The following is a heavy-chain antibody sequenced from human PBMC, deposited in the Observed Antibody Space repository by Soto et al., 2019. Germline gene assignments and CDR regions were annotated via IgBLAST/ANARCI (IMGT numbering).Heavy chain of an antibody. D-gene: IGHD3-3*01. CDR2: IYHSGST. Sequence: PSETLSLTCAVSSGSISSSNWWSWVRQPPGKGLEWIGEIYHSGSTNYNPSLKSRVTISVDKSKNQFSLKLSSVTAADTAVYYCARRPSKNSLYATIFGPIDYWGQGTLVTVSS. J-gene: IGHJ4*02. V-gene: IGHV4-4*02. CDR1: SGSISSSNW. CDR3: ARRPSKNSLYATIFGPIDY.